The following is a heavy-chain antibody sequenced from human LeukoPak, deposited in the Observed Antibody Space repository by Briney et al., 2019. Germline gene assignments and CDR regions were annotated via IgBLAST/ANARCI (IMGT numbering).Heavy chain of an antibody. CDR1: GLTLSDHY. J-gene: IGHJ5*02. Sequence: GGSLRLSCAGSGLTLSDHYMDWVRQAPGKGLEWVGRTRNKANSYTTEYAASVKGRFTISGDDSKNSLYLQMDNLKPEDTAVYYCARGRDSSSWYEALGWFDPWGQGTLVTVSS. V-gene: IGHV3-72*01. D-gene: IGHD6-13*01. CDR3: ARGRDSSSWYEALGWFDP. CDR2: TRNKANSYTT.